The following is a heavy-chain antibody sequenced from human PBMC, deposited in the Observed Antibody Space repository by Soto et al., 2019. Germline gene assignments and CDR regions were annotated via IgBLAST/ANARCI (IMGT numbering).Heavy chain of an antibody. CDR1: GFTFSSYA. CDR3: AKDHIPFRSRDGMDV. Sequence: PGGSLRLSCAASGFTFSSYAMSWVRQAPGKGLEWVSAISGSGGSTYYADSVKGRFTISRDNSKNTLYLQMNSLRAEDTAVYYCAKDHIPFRSRDGMDVWGQGTTVTVSS. CDR2: ISGSGGST. V-gene: IGHV3-23*01. J-gene: IGHJ6*02. D-gene: IGHD2-15*01.